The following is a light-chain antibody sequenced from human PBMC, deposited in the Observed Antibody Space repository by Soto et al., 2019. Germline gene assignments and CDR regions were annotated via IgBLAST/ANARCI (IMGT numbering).Light chain of an antibody. J-gene: IGLJ2*01. V-gene: IGLV1-44*01. Sequence: QSVLTQPPSASGTPGQRVTISCSGGSSNIGSHTVNWYQHLPGTAPKLLIYSNNQRPAGVPDRFSGSVSGTSASLAISGLQSEDEADYYCAAWHDSLNGPVFGGGTKLTLL. CDR2: SNN. CDR3: AAWHDSLNGPV. CDR1: SSNIGSHT.